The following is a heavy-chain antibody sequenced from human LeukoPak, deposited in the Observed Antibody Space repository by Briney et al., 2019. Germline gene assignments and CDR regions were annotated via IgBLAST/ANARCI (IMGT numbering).Heavy chain of an antibody. CDR2: ISSSSSYI. J-gene: IGHJ4*02. CDR3: ARDLRHYYDSSGYFS. CDR1: GFTFSSYS. Sequence: PGGSLRLSCAASGFTFSSYSMNWVRQAPGKGLEWVSSISSSSSYIYYADSVKGRFTISRDSAKNSLYLQMNSLRAEDTAVYYCARDLRHYYDSSGYFSWGQGTLVTVSS. D-gene: IGHD3-22*01. V-gene: IGHV3-21*01.